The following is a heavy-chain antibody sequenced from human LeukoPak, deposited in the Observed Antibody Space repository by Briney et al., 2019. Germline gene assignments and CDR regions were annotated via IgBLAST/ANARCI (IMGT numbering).Heavy chain of an antibody. CDR1: GYILTNYG. J-gene: IGHJ6*03. CDR2: INPNSGGT. V-gene: IGHV1-2*02. D-gene: IGHD2-15*01. CDR3: ARGPYCSGGSCYYYYMDV. Sequence: GASVKVSCKASGYILTNYGITWVRQAPGQGLEWMGWINPNSGGTNYAQKFQGRVTMTRDTSTSTAYMELSRLRSDDTAVYYCARGPYCSGGSCYYYYMDVWGKGTTVTVSS.